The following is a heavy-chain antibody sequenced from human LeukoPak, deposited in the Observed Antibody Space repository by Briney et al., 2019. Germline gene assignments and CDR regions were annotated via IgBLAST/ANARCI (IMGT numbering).Heavy chain of an antibody. D-gene: IGHD1-20*01. V-gene: IGHV4-61*02. CDR2: IYTSGST. CDR3: ARDDNWNYYDY. J-gene: IGHJ4*02. Sequence: SETLSLTCTVSGGSISSGSHYWSWIRQPAGKGLEWIGRIYTSGSTNYNPSLKSRVTISVDTSKNQFSLKLSSVTAADTAVYYCARDDNWNYYDYWGQGTLVTVS. CDR1: GGSISSGSHY.